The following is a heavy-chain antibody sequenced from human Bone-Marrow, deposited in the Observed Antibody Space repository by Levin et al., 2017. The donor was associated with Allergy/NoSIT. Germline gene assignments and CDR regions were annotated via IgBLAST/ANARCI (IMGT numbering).Heavy chain of an antibody. CDR1: GVSVSVPY. CDR2: IYHSGST. CDR3: VRERDDYTNYGRGYFDL. Sequence: SQTLSLTCTVSGVSVSVPYWSWIRQPPEKGLEWIGYIYHSGSTSYNPSLQSRVTMSIDTSKNQFSLRLSSVTAADTAVYYCVRERDDYTNYGRGYFDLWGRGTLITVSS. J-gene: IGHJ2*01. D-gene: IGHD4-11*01. V-gene: IGHV4-59*02.